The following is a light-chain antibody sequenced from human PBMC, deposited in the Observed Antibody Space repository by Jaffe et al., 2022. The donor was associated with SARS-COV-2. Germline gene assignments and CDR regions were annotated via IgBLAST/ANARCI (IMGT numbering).Light chain of an antibody. Sequence: EIVLTQSPGTLSLSPGERTTLSCRASQSVSSSYLGWYQQKPGQAPRLLIYGASIRATGIPDRFSGSGSGTDFTLTISRLEPEDFAVYYCQQYGTSPPYTFGQGTKLEIK. CDR2: GAS. V-gene: IGKV3-20*01. J-gene: IGKJ2*01. CDR1: QSVSSSY. CDR3: QQYGTSPPYT.